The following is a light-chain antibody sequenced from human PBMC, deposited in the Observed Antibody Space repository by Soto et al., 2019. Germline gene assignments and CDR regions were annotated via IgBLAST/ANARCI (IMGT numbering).Light chain of an antibody. CDR2: GAS. V-gene: IGKV3-15*01. J-gene: IGKJ1*01. CDR3: QQYNNWPPT. CDR1: QSVSSN. Sequence: EIVMTQSPATLSVSQGERATLSCRASQSVSSNLAWYQQKPCQAPRLLIYGASTRATGIPARFSGSGSGTEFTLTISSLQSEDFAVYYCQQYNNWPPTFGQGTKVDIK.